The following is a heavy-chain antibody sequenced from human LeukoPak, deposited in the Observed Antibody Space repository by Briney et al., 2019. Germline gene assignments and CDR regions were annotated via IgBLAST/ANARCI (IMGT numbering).Heavy chain of an antibody. V-gene: IGHV4-59*08. CDR3: ARHGGYSSPYLR. CDR2: IYYSGST. D-gene: IGHD6-13*01. Sequence: SETLSLTCTVSGGSISSYYWSWIRQPPGKGLEWIGYIYYSGSTNYNPSLKSRVTISVDTSKNQFSLKLSSVTAADTAVYYCARHGGYSSPYLRWGQGTLVTVSS. J-gene: IGHJ1*01. CDR1: GGSISSYY.